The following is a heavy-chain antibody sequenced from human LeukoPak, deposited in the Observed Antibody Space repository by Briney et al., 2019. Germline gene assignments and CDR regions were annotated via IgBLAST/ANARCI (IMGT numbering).Heavy chain of an antibody. CDR1: GYSFTSYW. Sequence: GESLKISCKGSGYSFTSYWIGWVRQMPGKGLEWMGIIYPGDSDTRYSPSFQGQVTISADKSISTAYLQWSSLKASDTAMYYCARGRPNYGSGSPQYYFDYWGQGTLVTVSS. CDR2: IYPGDSDT. J-gene: IGHJ4*02. D-gene: IGHD3-10*01. V-gene: IGHV5-51*01. CDR3: ARGRPNYGSGSPQYYFDY.